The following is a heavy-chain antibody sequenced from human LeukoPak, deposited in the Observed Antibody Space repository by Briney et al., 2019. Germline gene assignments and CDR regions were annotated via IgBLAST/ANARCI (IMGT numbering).Heavy chain of an antibody. CDR1: GGTFSSYA. D-gene: IGHD2-15*01. J-gene: IGHJ6*02. CDR2: IIPIFGTA. CDR3: ARDPPTDASQHDSPLYYYYYGMDV. Sequence: ASVKVSCKASGGTFSSYAISWVRQAPGQGLEWMGGIIPIFGTANYAQKFQGRVTITADESTGTAYMELSSLRSEDTAVYYCARDPPTDASQHDSPLYYYYYGMDVWGQGTTVTVSS. V-gene: IGHV1-69*13.